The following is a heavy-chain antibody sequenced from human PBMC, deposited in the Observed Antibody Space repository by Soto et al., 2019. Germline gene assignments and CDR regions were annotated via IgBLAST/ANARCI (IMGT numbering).Heavy chain of an antibody. CDR3: ARDPLHHGSTFDY. V-gene: IGHV3-11*01. CDR1: GFPFSDYY. Sequence: QVHLVESGGGLVKPGGSLRLSCEASGFPFSDYYMSWIRKAPGKGLEWISYITSGGETMYYADSVKGRFTISRDNAKNSVYLQMNGLRGDDTAVYFCARDPLHHGSTFDYWGQGTLVSVSS. D-gene: IGHD3-10*01. J-gene: IGHJ4*02. CDR2: ITSGGETM.